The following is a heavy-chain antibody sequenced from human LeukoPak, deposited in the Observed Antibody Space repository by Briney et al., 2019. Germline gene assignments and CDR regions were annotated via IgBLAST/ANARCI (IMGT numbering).Heavy chain of an antibody. CDR1: GGSFSGYY. J-gene: IGHJ6*02. CDR2: INHSGST. Sequence: SETLSLTCAVYGGSFSGYYWNWIRQPPGKGLEWIGEINHSGSTNYNPYLKSRVTISVDTSKNQFSLKLRSVTAADTAVYYCARGRDPRYSYGPFPPPGTYGMDVWGQGTTVTVSS. D-gene: IGHD5-18*01. V-gene: IGHV4-34*01. CDR3: ARGRDPRYSYGPFPPPGTYGMDV.